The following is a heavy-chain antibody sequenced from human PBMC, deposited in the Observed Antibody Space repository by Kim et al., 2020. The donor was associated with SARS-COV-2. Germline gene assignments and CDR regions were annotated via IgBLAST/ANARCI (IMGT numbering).Heavy chain of an antibody. J-gene: IGHJ3*02. V-gene: IGHV4-39*01. CDR3: ATLPTTVTTLGAFDI. Sequence: PSLKSRVTISVDTSKNQFSLKLSSVTAADTAVYYCATLPTTVTTLGAFDIWGQGTMVTVSS. D-gene: IGHD4-17*01.